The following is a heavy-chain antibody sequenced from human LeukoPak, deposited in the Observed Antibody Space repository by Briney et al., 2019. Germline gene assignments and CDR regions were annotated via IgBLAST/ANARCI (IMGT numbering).Heavy chain of an antibody. CDR1: GFTVSDNY. D-gene: IGHD6-13*01. CDR3: ASSSWSSEYFHY. Sequence: GGSLRLSCAASGFTVSDNYMSWVRPAPGKGREWVSVFYSGGSTRYADSVKGRFTISRDNSKNTLYLQLTSLRAEDTAVYFCASSSWSSEYFHYWGQGTLVTVSS. CDR2: FYSGGST. V-gene: IGHV3-66*01. J-gene: IGHJ1*01.